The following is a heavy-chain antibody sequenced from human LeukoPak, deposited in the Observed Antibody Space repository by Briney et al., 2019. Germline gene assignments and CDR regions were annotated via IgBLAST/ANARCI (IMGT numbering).Heavy chain of an antibody. Sequence: SVKVSCKASGGTFSSYAISWVRQAPGQGLEWMGGIIPIFGTANYAQKFQGRVTITADESTSTAYMELSSLRSEDTAVYYCARSPRIDNWFDPWGQGTLVTVSS. CDR2: IIPIFGTA. CDR3: ARSPRIDNWFDP. V-gene: IGHV1-69*13. D-gene: IGHD3-16*02. CDR1: GGTFSSYA. J-gene: IGHJ5*02.